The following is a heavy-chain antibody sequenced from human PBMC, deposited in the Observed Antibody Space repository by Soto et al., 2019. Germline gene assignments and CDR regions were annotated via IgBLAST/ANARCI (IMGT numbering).Heavy chain of an antibody. CDR2: IIPIFGTP. CDR3: ARGLECRGYCLDKPTWFGP. V-gene: IGHV1-69*06. CDR1: GGTFSTYT. Sequence: SVKVSGKASGGTFSTYTFSWVRQAPGQGLEWMGRIIPIFGTPYYAQKFQGRVTITADKSTSTVYMELSSLGSDDTAVYFCARGLECRGYCLDKPTWFGPWGQGTLVTVSS. D-gene: IGHD2-15*01. J-gene: IGHJ5*02.